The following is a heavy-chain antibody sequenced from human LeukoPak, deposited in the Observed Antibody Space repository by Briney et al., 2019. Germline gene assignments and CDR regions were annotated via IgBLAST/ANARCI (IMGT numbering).Heavy chain of an antibody. CDR1: GYTFSNYD. CDR3: ARAVRHQLRSDQ. Sequence: GASVKVSCKTSGYTFSNYDVNGVRQATGQGPEWMGWMNPNSGNTGYALQFQGRVTMTSDTSISAAYMELSSLRSDDTAVYFCARAVRHQLRSDQWGEPSMVTVSS. J-gene: IGHJ5*02. D-gene: IGHD2-2*01. CDR2: MNPNSGNT. V-gene: IGHV1-8*01.